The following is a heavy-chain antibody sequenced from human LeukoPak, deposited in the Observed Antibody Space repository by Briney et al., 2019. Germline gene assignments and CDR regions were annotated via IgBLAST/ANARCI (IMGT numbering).Heavy chain of an antibody. J-gene: IGHJ4*02. Sequence: GGSLRLSCAPSGFTVSSNYMSWVRQAPGKGLEWVSVIYSGGSTYYADSVKGRFTISRDNSKNTLYLQMNSLRAEDTAVYYCARDRGDYGVDYWGQGTLVTVSS. CDR2: IYSGGST. CDR3: ARDRGDYGVDY. CDR1: GFTVSSNY. D-gene: IGHD4-17*01. V-gene: IGHV3-66*01.